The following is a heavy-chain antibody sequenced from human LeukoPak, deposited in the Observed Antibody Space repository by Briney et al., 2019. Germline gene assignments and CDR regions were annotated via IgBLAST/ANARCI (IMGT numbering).Heavy chain of an antibody. Sequence: SQTLSLTCTVSGGSIGSGSYYWSWIRQPAGKGLEWIGRIYTSGSTNYNPSLKSRVTMSVDTSKNQFSLKLSSVTAADTAVYYCARDVDSRTTIFGVVGYFDLWGRGTLVTVSS. CDR3: ARDVDSRTTIFGVVGYFDL. CDR1: GGSIGSGSYY. V-gene: IGHV4-61*02. D-gene: IGHD3-3*01. J-gene: IGHJ2*01. CDR2: IYTSGST.